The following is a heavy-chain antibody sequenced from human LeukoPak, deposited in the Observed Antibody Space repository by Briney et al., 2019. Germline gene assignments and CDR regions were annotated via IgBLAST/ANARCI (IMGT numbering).Heavy chain of an antibody. Sequence: SENLSLTCTGSGGSITNYYWSWIRQPPGKGLKWIGYIHYSGSTKYKSSHKSRVTISVDTSKNQFSLKLNSVTAADTAVYYCARGKEVITMLRGLKPGYYFDYWGQGTLVTVSS. CDR1: GGSITNYY. CDR3: ARGKEVITMLRGLKPGYYFDY. D-gene: IGHD3-10*01. V-gene: IGHV4-59*01. J-gene: IGHJ4*02. CDR2: IHYSGST.